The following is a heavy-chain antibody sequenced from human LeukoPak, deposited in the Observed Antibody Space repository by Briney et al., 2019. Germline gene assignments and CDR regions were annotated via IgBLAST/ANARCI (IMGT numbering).Heavy chain of an antibody. CDR1: GGSISSGGYY. V-gene: IGHV4-61*08. D-gene: IGHD4-23*01. J-gene: IGHJ4*02. CDR2: IYYSGST. Sequence: PSQTLSLTCNVSGGSISSGGYYWSWIRQPPGKGLEWIGYIYYSGSTNYNPSLKSRVTISVDTSKNQFSLKLSSVTAADTAVYYCARDSYGGNDSSTYFDYWGQGTLVTVSS. CDR3: ARDSYGGNDSSTYFDY.